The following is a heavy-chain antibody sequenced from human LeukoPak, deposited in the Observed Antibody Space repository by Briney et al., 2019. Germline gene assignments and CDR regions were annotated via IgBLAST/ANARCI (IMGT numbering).Heavy chain of an antibody. CDR1: GFTFSSYG. CDR2: ISYDGSNK. D-gene: IGHD5-12*01. J-gene: IGHJ6*02. V-gene: IGHV3-30*19. CDR3: AREWRYMDSYGMDV. Sequence: PGGSLRLSCAASGFTFSSYGMHWVRQAPGKGLEWVAVISYDGSNKYYADSVKGRFTISRDNSKNTLYLQMNSLRAEDTAVYYCAREWRYMDSYGMDVWGQGTTVTVS.